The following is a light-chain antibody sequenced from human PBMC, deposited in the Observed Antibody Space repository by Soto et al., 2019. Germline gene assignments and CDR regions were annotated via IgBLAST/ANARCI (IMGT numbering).Light chain of an antibody. CDR3: MQTVQTPIT. Sequence: DIVMTQSPLSLTVTPGEPASISCRSSQALLRSNGYNYFNWYLQRPGQSPHLLIYGSSNVAPGVPDRFSGSGSGTDFTLRISRVEADDVGVYYCMQTVQTPITFGQGTRLEIK. J-gene: IGKJ5*01. V-gene: IGKV2-28*01. CDR2: GSS. CDR1: QALLRSNGYNY.